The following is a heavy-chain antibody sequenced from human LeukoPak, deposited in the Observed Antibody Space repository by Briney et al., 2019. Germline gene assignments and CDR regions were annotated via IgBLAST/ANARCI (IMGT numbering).Heavy chain of an antibody. Sequence: SETLSLTCTVSGGSISSYYWSWIRQPPGKGLEWIGYIYTSGSTNYNPSLKSRVTISVDTSKNQFSLKLSSVTAADTAVYYCARGFLSAGYYYYMDVWGKGTTVTVSS. V-gene: IGHV4-4*09. J-gene: IGHJ6*03. CDR2: IYTSGST. CDR1: GGSISSYY. CDR3: ARGFLSAGYYYYMDV. D-gene: IGHD3-3*01.